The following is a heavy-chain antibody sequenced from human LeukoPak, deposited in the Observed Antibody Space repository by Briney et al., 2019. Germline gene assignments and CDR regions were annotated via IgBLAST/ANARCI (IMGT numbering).Heavy chain of an antibody. J-gene: IGHJ4*02. CDR1: GFTFSDYD. CDR2: ISSSGSTI. CDR3: ARVKYSGSYPHDY. V-gene: IGHV3-48*03. Sequence: GGSLRLSCAASGFTFSDYDMNWVRQAPGKGLEWVSYISSSGSTIYYADSVKGRFTISRDNAKNSLYLQMNSLRAEDTALYYCARVKYSGSYPHDYWGQGTLVTVSS. D-gene: IGHD1-26*01.